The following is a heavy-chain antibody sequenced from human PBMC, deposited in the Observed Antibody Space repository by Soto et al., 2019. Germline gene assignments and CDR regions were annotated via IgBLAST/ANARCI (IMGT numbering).Heavy chain of an antibody. CDR1: GGSISSYY. J-gene: IGHJ6*02. CDR3: ARDGRGGYCSGGSCYSDYYYGMDV. Sequence: SETLSLTCTVSGGSISSYYWSWIRQPPGKGLEWIGYIYYSGSTNYNPSLKSRVTISVDTSKNQFSLKLSSVTAADTAVYYCARDGRGGYCSGGSCYSDYYYGMDVWGQGTTVTVS. V-gene: IGHV4-59*01. D-gene: IGHD2-15*01. CDR2: IYYSGST.